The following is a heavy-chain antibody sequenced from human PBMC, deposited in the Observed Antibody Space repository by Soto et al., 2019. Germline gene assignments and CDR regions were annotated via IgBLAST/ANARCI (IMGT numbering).Heavy chain of an antibody. CDR1: GYTFSSYA. CDR2: INAGNHYT. CDR3: ARNPAGTGIIDY. D-gene: IGHD1-20*01. J-gene: IGHJ4*02. Sequence: QVQLVQSGAEVKNPGASVKVSCKASGYTFSSYAIHWVRQAPGQSLEWMGWINAGNHYTKYSQIFQGRVTITWDTSASAAYMELGSLTSEDTATYYCARNPAGTGIIDYWGQGTLVTVSS. V-gene: IGHV1-3*01.